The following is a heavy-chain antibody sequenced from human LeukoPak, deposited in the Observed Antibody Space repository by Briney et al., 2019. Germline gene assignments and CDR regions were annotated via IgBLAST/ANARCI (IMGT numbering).Heavy chain of an antibody. J-gene: IGHJ4*02. CDR1: GFTFSSYG. CDR3: AKEGSSSWKYYFDY. CDR2: ISGSGGST. D-gene: IGHD6-13*01. Sequence: HPGGTLRLSCAASGFTFSSYGMSWVRQAPGKGLEWVSAISGSGGSTYYADSVKGRFTISRDNSKNTLYLQMNSLRAEDTAVYYCAKEGSSSWKYYFDYWGQGTLVTVSS. V-gene: IGHV3-23*01.